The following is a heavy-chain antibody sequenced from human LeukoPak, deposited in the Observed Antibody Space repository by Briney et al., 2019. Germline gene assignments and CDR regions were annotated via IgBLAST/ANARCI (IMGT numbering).Heavy chain of an antibody. D-gene: IGHD3/OR15-3a*01. J-gene: IGHJ4*02. Sequence: SETLSLTCTVSGGSISSGSYYWSWIRQPAGKGLEWIGRIYTSGSTNYNPSLKSRVTISVDTSKNQFSLKLSSVTAAGTAVYYCARLRTGTFDYWGQGTLVTVSS. CDR1: GGSISSGSYY. CDR3: ARLRTGTFDY. V-gene: IGHV4-61*02. CDR2: IYTSGST.